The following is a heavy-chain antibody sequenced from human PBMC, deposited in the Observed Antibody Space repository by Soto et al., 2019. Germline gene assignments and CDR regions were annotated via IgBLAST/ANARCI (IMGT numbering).Heavy chain of an antibody. CDR1: GFTVDDYA. CDR3: SIDMIWGGLTTIHYFDS. J-gene: IGHJ4*02. V-gene: IGHV3-9*01. D-gene: IGHD4-17*01. CDR2: ISANGDNV. Sequence: GGSLRLSCVASGFTVDDYAMHWVRQTPGKGLEWVSGISANGDNVDYADSIKGRFTISRDNAKNTLFLQMNSLRPEDTSLFFFSIDMIWGGLTTIHYFDSWGQGTQVTVSS.